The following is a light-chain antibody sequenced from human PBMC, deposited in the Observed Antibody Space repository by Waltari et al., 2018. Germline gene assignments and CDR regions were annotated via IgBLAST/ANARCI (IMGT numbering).Light chain of an antibody. V-gene: IGKV4-1*01. J-gene: IGKJ1*01. Sequence: DIVMTQSQDSLAVSLGERANINCKSSQSVLYSSNDKNYLAWYQQKPRQPPRLLIYWASTRESGVPDRFSGSGSGTDFTLTISSLQAEDVAVYYCQQYYSGPRTFGQGTKVEIK. CDR3: QQYYSGPRT. CDR1: QSVLYSSNDKNY. CDR2: WAS.